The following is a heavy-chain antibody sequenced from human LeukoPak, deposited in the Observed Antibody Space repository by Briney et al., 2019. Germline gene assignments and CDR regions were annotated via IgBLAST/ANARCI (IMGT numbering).Heavy chain of an antibody. D-gene: IGHD3-10*01. Sequence: PGGSLRLSCAASGFTFSTYGMSWVRQAPGKGLEWVSAISGSGGSTYYADSVKGRFTISRDNSKNTLCLQMNSLRAEDTAVYYCAKMGTDYYGSGSHFDYWGQGTLVTVSS. CDR1: GFTFSTYG. J-gene: IGHJ4*02. V-gene: IGHV3-23*01. CDR2: ISGSGGST. CDR3: AKMGTDYYGSGSHFDY.